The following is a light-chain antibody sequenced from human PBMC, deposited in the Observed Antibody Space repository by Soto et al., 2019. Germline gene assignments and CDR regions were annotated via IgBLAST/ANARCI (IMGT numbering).Light chain of an antibody. CDR1: QGISNY. CDR3: LKYNSALFT. Sequence: DIQMTQSPSSLSASVGDRVTITCRASQGISNYLAWYQQKPGKVPKLLIYAASTLQSGVPSRFSGSGSGTAFTLTISSLRREDVATSYCLKYNSALFTGRPGTKVDIK. V-gene: IGKV1-27*01. J-gene: IGKJ3*01. CDR2: AAS.